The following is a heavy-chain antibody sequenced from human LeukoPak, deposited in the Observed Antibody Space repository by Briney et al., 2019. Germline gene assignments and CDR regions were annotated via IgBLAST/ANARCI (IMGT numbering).Heavy chain of an antibody. V-gene: IGHV1-8*03. CDR2: MNPNSGNT. CDR1: GYTFNSYD. CDR3: ARGRSPSGVATSYYMDV. D-gene: IGHD2-8*01. Sequence: GASVKVSCKASGYTFNSYDINWVRQATGQGLEGMGWMNPNSGNTGYPQKFQGRVTITRNTSISTAYVELSSLRSEDTAVYYCARGRSPSGVATSYYMDVWGKGTTVTVSS. J-gene: IGHJ6*03.